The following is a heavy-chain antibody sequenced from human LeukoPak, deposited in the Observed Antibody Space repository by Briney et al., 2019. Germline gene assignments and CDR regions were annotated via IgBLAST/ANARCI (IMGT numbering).Heavy chain of an antibody. V-gene: IGHV3-23*01. J-gene: IGHJ4*02. CDR3: ARDRRAWLDY. Sequence: GGSLRLSCAASGFTFSSYDMSWVRQAPGKGLEWVSASGGDGGSTYADSVKGRFTISRDNAKNTLYLQMNSLRAEDTAVYYCARDRRAWLDYWGQGTLVTVSS. CDR1: GFTFSSYD. CDR2: SGGDGGST.